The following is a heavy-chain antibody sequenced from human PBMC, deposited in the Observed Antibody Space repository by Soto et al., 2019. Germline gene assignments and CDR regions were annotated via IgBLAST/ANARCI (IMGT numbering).Heavy chain of an antibody. CDR2: SIPVLGTA. CDR3: ARGDATKIVVTTYYAMDV. V-gene: IGHV1-69*12. J-gene: IGHJ6*02. Sequence: QVQLVQSGAEVKKPGSSVKVSCKASGGSLSNYGISWVRQAPGQGLEWMGGSIPVLGTANYAQKLQGRVTITADESTSIVYMDVTSLRSEDTAVYYCARGDATKIVVTTYYAMDVWGQGNTVTVSS. D-gene: IGHD3-9*01. CDR1: GGSLSNYG.